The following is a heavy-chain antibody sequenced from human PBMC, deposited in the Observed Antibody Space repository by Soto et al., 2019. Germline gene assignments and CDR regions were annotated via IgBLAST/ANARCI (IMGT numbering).Heavy chain of an antibody. Sequence: VQLVQSGDEVKKPGASVKVSCKASGYIFVNYGIAWVRQAPGQGLEWMGWISPYTGNTHSATKVQGRLTMTTDTXXSTAYMDLGSLTSDDTAVYYCVMVDNYVTPTPQDVWGQGTTVTVSS. CDR2: ISPYTGNT. CDR3: VMVDNYVTPTPQDV. D-gene: IGHD3-16*01. J-gene: IGHJ6*02. V-gene: IGHV1-18*01. CDR1: GYIFVNYG.